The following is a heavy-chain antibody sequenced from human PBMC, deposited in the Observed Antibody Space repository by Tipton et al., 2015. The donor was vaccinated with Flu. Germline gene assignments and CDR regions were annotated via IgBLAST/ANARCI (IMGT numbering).Heavy chain of an antibody. J-gene: IGHJ6*02. CDR2: IYYSGGT. D-gene: IGHD3-10*01. V-gene: IGHV4-31*03. CDR3: ARDQGFGGGMTYDYFAMDV. Sequence: TLSLTCSVSGGPISSGGEYWTWIRQHPGKGLEWIASIYYSGGTYYNPSLESRVTMSVDTSKNQFSLKLTSVTAADTAVYYCARDQGFGGGMTYDYFAMDVWGQGTTVTVSS. CDR1: GGPISSGGEY.